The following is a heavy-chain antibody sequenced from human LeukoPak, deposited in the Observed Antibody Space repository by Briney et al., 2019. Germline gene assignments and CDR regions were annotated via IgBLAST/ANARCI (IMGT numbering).Heavy chain of an antibody. Sequence: ASVKVSCKASGYTFTGYYMHWVRQAPGQGLEWMGWINPHTGGTNYAQKFQGRVTMTRDTSISTAYMELSRLRSDDTAVYYCARIPVGAIGSAMLSDYWGQGTLVTVSS. CDR1: GYTFTGYY. D-gene: IGHD1-26*01. CDR3: ARIPVGAIGSAMLSDY. CDR2: INPHTGGT. J-gene: IGHJ4*02. V-gene: IGHV1-2*02.